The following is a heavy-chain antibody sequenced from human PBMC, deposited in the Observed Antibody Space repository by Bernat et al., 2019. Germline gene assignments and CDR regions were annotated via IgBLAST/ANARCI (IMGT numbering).Heavy chain of an antibody. J-gene: IGHJ3*02. D-gene: IGHD3-3*01. Sequence: EVQLVQSGAEVKKPGESLKISCKGSGYSFTSYWIGWVRQMPGKGLEWMGIIYPGDSDTRYSPSFQGQVTISADKSISTAYLQWSILKASDTAMYYCARQYGDDYWGGCTPYDALGTWGQGTMVTVSP. CDR2: IYPGDSDT. V-gene: IGHV5-51*01. CDR3: ARQYGDDYWGGCTPYDALGT. CDR1: GYSFTSYW.